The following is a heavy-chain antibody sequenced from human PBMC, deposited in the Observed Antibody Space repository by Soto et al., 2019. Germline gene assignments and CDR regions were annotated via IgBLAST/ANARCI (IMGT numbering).Heavy chain of an antibody. Sequence: GGSLRLSCAASGFTFSSYAMSWVRQAPGKGLEWVSAISGSGGSTYYADSVKGRFTISRDNSKNTLYLQMNSLRAEDTAVYYCANLDYDFWDAFDIWGQGTMVTVSS. V-gene: IGHV3-23*01. CDR1: GFTFSSYA. CDR3: ANLDYDFWDAFDI. D-gene: IGHD3-3*01. J-gene: IGHJ3*02. CDR2: ISGSGGST.